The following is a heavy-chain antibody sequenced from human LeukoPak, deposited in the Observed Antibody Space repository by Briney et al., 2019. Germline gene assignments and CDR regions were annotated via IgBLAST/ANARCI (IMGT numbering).Heavy chain of an antibody. V-gene: IGHV3-48*03. J-gene: IGHJ4*02. CDR2: ISSSGSTI. CDR1: GFTFSSYE. D-gene: IGHD5-12*01. Sequence: PGGSLRLSCAASGFTFSSYEMNWVRQAPGKGLEWVSYISSSGSTIYYADSVEGRFTISRDNAKNSLYLQMNSLRAEDTAVYYCARDGDIVATIGWLDYWGQGTLVTVSS. CDR3: ARDGDIVATIGWLDY.